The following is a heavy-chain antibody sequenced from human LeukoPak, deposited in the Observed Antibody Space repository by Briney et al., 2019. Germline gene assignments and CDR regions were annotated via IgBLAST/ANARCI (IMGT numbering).Heavy chain of an antibody. V-gene: IGHV4-34*01. Sequence: SETLSLTCAVYGVSFSDYYWSWIRQPPGKGLEWIGEINHSGSTNYNPSLKSRVTISVDTSKNQFSLKLSSVTAADTAVYYCARGRGTTVTIFDYWGQGTLVTVSS. J-gene: IGHJ4*02. D-gene: IGHD4-17*01. CDR3: ARGRGTTVTIFDY. CDR1: GVSFSDYY. CDR2: INHSGST.